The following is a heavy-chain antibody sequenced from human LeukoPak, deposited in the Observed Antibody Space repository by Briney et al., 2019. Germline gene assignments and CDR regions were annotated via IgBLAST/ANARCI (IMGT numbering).Heavy chain of an antibody. CDR3: ARARQLVFDY. CDR1: GGTFSSYA. Sequence: ASVKVSCKASGGTFSSYAISWVRQAPGQGVEWMGGIIPIFGTANYAQRFQGRVTITTDESTSTAYMELSSLRPEDTAVYYCARARQLVFDYWGQGTLVTVSS. D-gene: IGHD6-6*01. CDR2: IIPIFGTA. J-gene: IGHJ4*02. V-gene: IGHV1-69*05.